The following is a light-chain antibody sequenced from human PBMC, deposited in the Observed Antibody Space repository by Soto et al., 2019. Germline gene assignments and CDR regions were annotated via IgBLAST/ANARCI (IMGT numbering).Light chain of an antibody. V-gene: IGKV3-20*01. CDR2: GAY. Sequence: EIVLTQSPGTLSLSPGERATLSCRASQSFRSSYLTWYHQKPGQAPRLLIFGAYSRATGTPDRISGSGSGTDYTLTINRLEPEDFGVYYCQQYGDSVFTFGPGTTVEIK. CDR3: QQYGDSVFT. CDR1: QSFRSSY. J-gene: IGKJ3*01.